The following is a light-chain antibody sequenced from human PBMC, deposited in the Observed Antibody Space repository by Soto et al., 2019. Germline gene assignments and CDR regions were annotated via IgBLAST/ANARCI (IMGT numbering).Light chain of an antibody. CDR3: QSYGSSSMYT. V-gene: IGKV3-20*01. CDR2: HAS. J-gene: IGKJ2*01. CDR1: QTISFNS. Sequence: EIVLTQSPGTLSLSPWERATLSCRASQTISFNSLAWYQQKPGQAPRLLIYHASTRATGIPDRFSGSGSGTDFTLTISRLEPEDFAVYYCQSYGSSSMYTCGQGTNLEIK.